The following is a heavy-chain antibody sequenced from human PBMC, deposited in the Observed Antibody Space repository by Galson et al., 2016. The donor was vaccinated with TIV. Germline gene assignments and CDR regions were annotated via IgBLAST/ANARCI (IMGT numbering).Heavy chain of an antibody. V-gene: IGHV2-70*17. CDR2: IDWDDDT. J-gene: IGHJ4*02. CDR1: GFSLSTSEVC. CDR3: ARMVYGDYPPRFYFDY. Sequence: PALVKPTQTLTLTCTFSGFSLSTSEVCVGWIRQPPGKALEWLARIDWDDDTFYSTSLKTRLTISKDTSKNQVVLTMTNMDPVDTATYYCARMVYGDYPPRFYFDYWGQGILVTVSS. D-gene: IGHD4-17*01.